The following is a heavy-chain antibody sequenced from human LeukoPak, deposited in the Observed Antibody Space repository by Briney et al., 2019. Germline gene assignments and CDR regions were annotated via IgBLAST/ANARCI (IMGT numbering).Heavy chain of an antibody. CDR1: GFTFTSYS. CDR3: ARKWLRHFDY. J-gene: IGHJ4*02. D-gene: IGHD5-12*01. Sequence: GGSLRLSCAASGFTFTSYSMNWVRQAPGKGLEWVSSISSSSSYIYYADSVKGRFTISRDNAKNSLYLQMNSLRAEDTAVYYCARKWLRHFDYWGQGTLVTVSS. CDR2: ISSSSSYI. V-gene: IGHV3-21*01.